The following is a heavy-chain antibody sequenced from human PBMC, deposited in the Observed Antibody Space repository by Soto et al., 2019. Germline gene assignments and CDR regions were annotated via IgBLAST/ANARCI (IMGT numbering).Heavy chain of an antibody. Sequence: QVQLQESGPGLVKPSETLSLTCTVSGGSVSSGSYYWSGIRQPPGKGLEWIGYIYYSGSTNYNPSLKSRVTISVDTSKSQFSLKLSSVTAADTAVYYCARWGSILWIGNNWFDPWGQGTLVTVSS. D-gene: IGHD2-21*01. CDR3: ARWGSILWIGNNWFDP. CDR2: IYYSGST. CDR1: GGSVSSGSYY. V-gene: IGHV4-61*01. J-gene: IGHJ5*02.